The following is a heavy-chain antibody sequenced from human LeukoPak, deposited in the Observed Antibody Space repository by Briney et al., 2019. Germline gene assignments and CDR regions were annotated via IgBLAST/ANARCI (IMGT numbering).Heavy chain of an antibody. Sequence: GGSLRLSCAASGFTFSGYEMNWVRQAPGKGLESVSYISSGSRPIYYADSVKGRFTISRDNAKNSLYLQMHSLTAEDTAVYYCARDIVATYFDSWGQGTLVTVSS. CDR1: GFTFSGYE. D-gene: IGHD5-12*01. CDR2: ISSGSRPI. V-gene: IGHV3-48*03. J-gene: IGHJ4*02. CDR3: ARDIVATYFDS.